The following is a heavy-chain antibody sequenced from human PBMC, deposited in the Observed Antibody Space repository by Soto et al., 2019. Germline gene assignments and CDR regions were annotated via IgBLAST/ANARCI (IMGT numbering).Heavy chain of an antibody. Sequence: SETLSLTCAVYGGSISSGGYYWSWIRQHPGKGLEWIGYIYYSGSTYYNPSLKSRVTISVDTSKNQFSLKLSSVTAADTAVYYCARGGYSGSYYFLDPWGQGTLVTVSS. CDR2: IYYSGST. CDR3: ARGGYSGSYYFLDP. CDR1: GGSISSGGYY. V-gene: IGHV4-31*11. J-gene: IGHJ5*02. D-gene: IGHD1-26*01.